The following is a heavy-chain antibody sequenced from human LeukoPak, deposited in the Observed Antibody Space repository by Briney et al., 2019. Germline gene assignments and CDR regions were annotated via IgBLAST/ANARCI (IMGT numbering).Heavy chain of an antibody. CDR3: AKDPNFYYCMDV. CDR1: GFTFGDYA. CDR2: ISGRRDST. V-gene: IGHV3-23*01. Sequence: HSGGSLRLSCTASGFTFGDYAMSWFRQAPGKGLEWVSTISGRRDSTSYADSVKGRFTISRDNSKNTLYLQMNSLRAEDTAVYYCAKDPNFYYCMDVWGKGTTVTISS. J-gene: IGHJ6*03.